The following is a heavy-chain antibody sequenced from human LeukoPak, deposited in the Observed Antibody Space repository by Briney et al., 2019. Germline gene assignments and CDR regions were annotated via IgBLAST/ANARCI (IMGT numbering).Heavy chain of an antibody. V-gene: IGHV4-59*11. D-gene: IGHD3-10*01. CDR3: ARDTGITISS. CDR1: GGSISSHY. Sequence: SETLSLTCTVSGGSISSHYWSWIRQPPGKGLEWIGYIYYSGSTNYNPSLKSRVTISVDTSKNQFSLKLSPVTAADTAVYYCARDTGITISSWGQGTLVTVSS. CDR2: IYYSGST. J-gene: IGHJ4*02.